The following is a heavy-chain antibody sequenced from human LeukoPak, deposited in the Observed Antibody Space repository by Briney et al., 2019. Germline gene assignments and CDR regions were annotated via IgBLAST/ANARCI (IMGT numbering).Heavy chain of an antibody. J-gene: IGHJ4*02. CDR2: IYSGGST. D-gene: IGHD3-16*01. CDR3: ARGPGGDDH. Sequence: GGSLRLSCAASGFPVSAYYMSWVRQAPGKGLEWVSVIYSGGSTYYSNSVGGRFTISRDNSKNTLFLQMNSLRAEDTAVYYCARGPGGDDHWGQGTLVTVSS. CDR1: GFPVSAYY. V-gene: IGHV3-53*01.